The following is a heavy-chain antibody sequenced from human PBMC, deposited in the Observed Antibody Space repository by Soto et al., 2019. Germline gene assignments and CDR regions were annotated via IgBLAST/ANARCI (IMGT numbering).Heavy chain of an antibody. CDR2: VNEDGSEK. CDR3: VRGVGCFAP. D-gene: IGHD1-26*01. J-gene: IGHJ5*02. V-gene: IGHV3-7*02. Sequence: GGSLRLSCAASGFMFSNHGMRWVRQPPGRGLQWVANVNEDGSEKYYVDSVKGRFTMSRDNAKNSVYLQMDSLRVEDTGVYHCVRGVGCFAPWGQGTLGTVSS. CDR1: GFMFSNHG.